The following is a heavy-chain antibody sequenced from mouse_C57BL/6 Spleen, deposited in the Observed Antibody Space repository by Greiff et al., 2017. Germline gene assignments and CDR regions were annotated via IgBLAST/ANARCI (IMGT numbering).Heavy chain of an antibody. CDR2: IWWDDDK. CDR3: ARKDNYIGYFDY. J-gene: IGHJ2*01. CDR1: GFSLSTFGMG. V-gene: IGHV8-8*01. D-gene: IGHD1-3*01. Sequence: LQESGPGILQPSQTLSLTCSFSGFSLSTFGMGVGWIRQPSGKGLEWLAHIWWDDDKYYNPALKSRHTISKDTSKNQVFLQIANVDTADTATYYCARKDNYIGYFDYWGQGTTLTVSS.